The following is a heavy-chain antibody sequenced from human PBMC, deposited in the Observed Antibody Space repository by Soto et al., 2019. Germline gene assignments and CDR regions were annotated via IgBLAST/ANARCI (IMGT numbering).Heavy chain of an antibody. Sequence: GASLKVSCKFSGYTLTELSMHWVRQAPGKGLEWMGGFDPEDGETIYAQKFQGRVTMTEDTSTDTAYMELSSLRSEDTAVYYCATVIGGYDSGNWFDPWGQGTLVTVSS. D-gene: IGHD5-12*01. CDR2: FDPEDGET. CDR3: ATVIGGYDSGNWFDP. J-gene: IGHJ5*02. CDR1: GYTLTELS. V-gene: IGHV1-24*01.